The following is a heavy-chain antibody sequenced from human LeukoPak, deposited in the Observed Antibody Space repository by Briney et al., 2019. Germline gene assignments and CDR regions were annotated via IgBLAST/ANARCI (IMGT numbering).Heavy chain of an antibody. CDR1: GFTFSSYA. J-gene: IGHJ4*02. Sequence: GGSLRLSCAASGFTFSSYAMSWVRQAPGKGLEWVSAISGSGGSTYYADSVKGRFTISRDNAKNSLYLQMNSLRAEDTAVYYCARSGYSYGVDYWGQGTLVTVSS. V-gene: IGHV3-23*01. CDR2: ISGSGGST. D-gene: IGHD5-18*01. CDR3: ARSGYSYGVDY.